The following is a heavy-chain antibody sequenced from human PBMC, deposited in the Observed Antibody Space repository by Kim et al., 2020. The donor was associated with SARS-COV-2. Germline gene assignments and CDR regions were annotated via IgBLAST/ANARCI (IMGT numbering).Heavy chain of an antibody. CDR1: GFTFSSYG. D-gene: IGHD6-13*01. CDR2: IWYDGSNK. Sequence: GGSLRLSCAASGFTFSSYGMHWVRQAPGKGLEWVAVIWYDGSNKYYADSVKGRFTISRDNSKNTLYLQMNSLRAEDTAVYYCARDGSGSWYSYYLDYWGQGTLVTVSS. V-gene: IGHV3-33*01. J-gene: IGHJ4*02. CDR3: ARDGSGSWYSYYLDY.